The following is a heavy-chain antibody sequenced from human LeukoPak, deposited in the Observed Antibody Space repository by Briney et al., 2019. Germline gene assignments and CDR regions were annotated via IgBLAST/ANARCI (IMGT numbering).Heavy chain of an antibody. V-gene: IGHV3-30-3*01. Sequence: GGSLRLSCAASGFTFSSYVMHWVRQAPGKGLKWVAVISYDGSNKYYADSVKGRFTISRDNSKNTLYLQMNSLRAEDTAVYYCANSGYGRVNYFDLWGRGTLVTVSS. CDR3: ANSGYGRVNYFDL. J-gene: IGHJ2*01. CDR2: ISYDGSNK. D-gene: IGHD5-12*01. CDR1: GFTFSSYV.